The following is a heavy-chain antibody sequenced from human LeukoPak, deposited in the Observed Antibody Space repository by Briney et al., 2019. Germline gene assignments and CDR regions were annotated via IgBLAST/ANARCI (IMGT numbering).Heavy chain of an antibody. CDR3: ARVSAPHNWFDP. D-gene: IGHD6-25*01. CDR2: IYYSGST. CDR1: GGSISSGGYY. J-gene: IGHJ5*02. V-gene: IGHV4-31*03. Sequence: SETLSLTCTLSGGSISSGGYYWSWIRQHPGKGLEWIGYIYYSGSTYYNPSLKSRVTISVDTSKNQFSLKLSSVTAADTAVYYCARVSAPHNWFDPWGQGTLVTVSS.